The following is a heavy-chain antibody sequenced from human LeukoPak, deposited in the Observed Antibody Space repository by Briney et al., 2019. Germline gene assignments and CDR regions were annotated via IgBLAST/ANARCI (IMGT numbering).Heavy chain of an antibody. CDR1: GGSISSGGYY. J-gene: IGHJ4*02. CDR2: IYYSGST. D-gene: IGHD2-15*01. CDR3: ARYLIVAAAFDY. Sequence: KPSQTLSHTCTVSGGSISSGGYYWSWIRQHPGKGLEWIGYIYYSGSTYYNPSLKSRVTISVDTSKNQFSLKLSSVTAADTAVYYCARYLIVAAAFDYWGQGTLVTVSS. V-gene: IGHV4-31*03.